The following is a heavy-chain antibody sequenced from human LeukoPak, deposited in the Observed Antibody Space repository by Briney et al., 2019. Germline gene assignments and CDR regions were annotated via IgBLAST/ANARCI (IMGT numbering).Heavy chain of an antibody. V-gene: IGHV1-69*04. D-gene: IGHD6-19*01. J-gene: IGHJ6*02. Sequence: ASVKVSCKASGGTFSSYAISWVRQAPGQGLEWMGRIIPILGIANYAQKFQGRVTITADKSTSTAYMELSSLRSEDTAVYYCASPIPTSSGPYYYYYGMDVWGQGTTVTVSS. CDR1: GGTFSSYA. CDR2: IIPILGIA. CDR3: ASPIPTSSGPYYYYYGMDV.